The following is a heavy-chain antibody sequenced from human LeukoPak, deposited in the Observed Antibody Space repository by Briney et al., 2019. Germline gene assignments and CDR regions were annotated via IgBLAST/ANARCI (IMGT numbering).Heavy chain of an antibody. CDR3: AREYNISYLDF. V-gene: IGHV1-18*01. D-gene: IGHD1-1*01. Sequence: SVKVSCKASGYTFTNYGITWVRQAPGQGLEWMGWISPYNGNANYAQRLQDRVTMTTDTSTSTAYMELRSLRSDDAAVYYCAREYNISYLDFWGQGALVTVSS. CDR1: GYTFTNYG. CDR2: ISPYNGNA. J-gene: IGHJ4*02.